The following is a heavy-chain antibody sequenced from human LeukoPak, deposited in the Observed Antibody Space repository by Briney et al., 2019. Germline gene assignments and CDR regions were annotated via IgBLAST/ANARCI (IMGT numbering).Heavy chain of an antibody. D-gene: IGHD3-10*01. V-gene: IGHV4-59*01. Sequence: NPSETLSLTCTVSGGSISSYYWSWIRQPPGKGLEWIGYIYYSGSTNYNPSLKSRVTISVDTSKNQFSLKLSSVTAADTAVYYCARAYYYGSGSYYYYYYMDVWGKGTTVTISS. CDR2: IYYSGST. CDR1: GGSISSYY. CDR3: ARAYYYGSGSYYYYYYMDV. J-gene: IGHJ6*03.